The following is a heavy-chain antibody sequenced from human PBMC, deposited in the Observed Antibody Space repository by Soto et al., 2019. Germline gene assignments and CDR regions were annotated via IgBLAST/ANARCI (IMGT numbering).Heavy chain of an antibody. CDR3: ATQVVATWLS. CDR2: INHSGST. CDR1: GGSFSGYY. V-gene: IGHV4-34*01. J-gene: IGHJ1*01. D-gene: IGHD2-15*01. Sequence: QVQLQQWGAGLLKPSETLSLTCAVYGGSFSGYYWSWIRQPPGKGLEWIGEINHSGSTNYNPSLKSLVTISVDTSKNQFSLKLSSVTTSVTAVYYYATQVVATWLSWGQGTLVTVSS.